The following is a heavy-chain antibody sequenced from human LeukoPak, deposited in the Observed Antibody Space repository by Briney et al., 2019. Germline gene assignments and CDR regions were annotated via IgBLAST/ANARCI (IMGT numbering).Heavy chain of an antibody. V-gene: IGHV3-23*01. CDR1: GFTFSSYA. CDR2: ISGSGGST. D-gene: IGHD6-19*01. J-gene: IGHJ4*02. CDR3: AKTEGIAVAGTLDY. Sequence: PGGSLRLSCAASGFTFSSYAMSWVRQAPGKGLEWVSAISGSGGSTYYADSVKGRFTISRDNSKKTLYLQMNSLRAEDTAVYYCAKTEGIAVAGTLDYWGQGTLVTVSS.